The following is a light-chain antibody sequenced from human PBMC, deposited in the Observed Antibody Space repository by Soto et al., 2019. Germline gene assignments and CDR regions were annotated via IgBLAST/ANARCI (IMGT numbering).Light chain of an antibody. CDR3: AAWDDRLSGRYV. CDR2: RNN. Sequence: QSVLTQTPSASGTPGQRVTISCSGSSSDIGSNYVYWYQQLPGTAPKLLIHRNNQRPSGVLDRFSGSKSGTSASLAISGLRSEDEADYYCAAWDDRLSGRYVFGTGTKVTVL. V-gene: IGLV1-47*01. CDR1: SSDIGSNY. J-gene: IGLJ1*01.